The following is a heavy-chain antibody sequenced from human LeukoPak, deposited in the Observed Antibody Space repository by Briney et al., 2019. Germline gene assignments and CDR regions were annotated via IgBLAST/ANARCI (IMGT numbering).Heavy chain of an antibody. CDR2: ISSSSTI. CDR3: ARGQAGWLLKSAFDI. V-gene: IGHV3-48*04. J-gene: IGHJ3*02. D-gene: IGHD3-22*01. CDR1: GFTFSSYS. Sequence: GGSLRLSCAASGFTFSSYSMNWVRQAPGKGLEWVSYISSSSTIYYADSVKGRFTISRDNAKNSLYLQMNSLRAEDTAVYYCARGQAGWLLKSAFDIWGQGTMVTVSS.